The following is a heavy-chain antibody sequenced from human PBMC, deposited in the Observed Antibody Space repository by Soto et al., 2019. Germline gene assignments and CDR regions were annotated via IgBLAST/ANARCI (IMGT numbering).Heavy chain of an antibody. D-gene: IGHD1-1*01. CDR1: GFSLSTSGVG. Sequence: SGPTLVNPTQTLTLTCTFSGFSLSTSGVGVGWIRQPPGKALEWLALIYWNDDKRYSPSLKSRLTITKDTSKNQVVLTLTNMDPVDTAIYSCATLRRDQHGWNDLYRWGQGTLFMVSS. CDR2: IYWNDDK. J-gene: IGHJ5*02. CDR3: ATLRRDQHGWNDLYR. V-gene: IGHV2-5*01.